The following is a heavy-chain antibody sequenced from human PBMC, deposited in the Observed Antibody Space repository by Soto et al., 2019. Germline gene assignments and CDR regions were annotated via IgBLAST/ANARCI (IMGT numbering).Heavy chain of an antibody. V-gene: IGHV1-18*01. CDR2: TSAHNGNT. D-gene: IGHD6-19*01. Sequence: QVQLVQSGAEVKKPGASVKVSCKASGYTFTSYGITWVRQAPGQGPEWTGWTSAHNGNTNDAQKLQRRGTMTTDTATSRAYMELGSLRSDDTDVYYCERRQWLVGGYYYGMDVWGQGTTVTVSS. CDR1: GYTFTSYG. CDR3: ERRQWLVGGYYYGMDV. J-gene: IGHJ6*02.